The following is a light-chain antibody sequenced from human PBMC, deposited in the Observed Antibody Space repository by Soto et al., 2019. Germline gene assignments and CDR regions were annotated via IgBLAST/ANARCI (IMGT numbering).Light chain of an antibody. CDR1: QSISTW. CDR2: KAS. V-gene: IGKV1-5*03. J-gene: IGKJ4*01. CDR3: QQYNSYSPPV. Sequence: DIQMTQSPSTPSASVGDRVTITCRASQSISTWLAWYQQKPGKAPKLLIYKASSLESGVPSRFSGSGSGTEFTLTISTLQPDDFATYNCQQYNSYSPPVFGGGTKVEIK.